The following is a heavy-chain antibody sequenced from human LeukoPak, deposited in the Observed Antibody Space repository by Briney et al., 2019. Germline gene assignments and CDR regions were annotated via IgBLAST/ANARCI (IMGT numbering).Heavy chain of an antibody. Sequence: ASVKVSCKASGYTFTSYAMHWVRQAPGQRLEWMGWINAGNGNTKYSQKFQGRVTITRDTSASTAYMELSSLRSEDTAVYYCARAHITMVRGVIIADDYWGQGTLVTVSS. J-gene: IGHJ4*02. V-gene: IGHV1-3*01. CDR2: INAGNGNT. D-gene: IGHD3-10*01. CDR3: ARAHITMVRGVIIADDY. CDR1: GYTFTSYA.